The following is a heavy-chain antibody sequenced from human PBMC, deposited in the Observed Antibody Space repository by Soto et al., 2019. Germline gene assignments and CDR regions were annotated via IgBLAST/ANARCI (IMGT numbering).Heavy chain of an antibody. V-gene: IGHV1-2*02. D-gene: IGHD6-19*01. CDR3: AREVVAVAGTVGYFDY. J-gene: IGHJ4*02. CDR2: INPNSGGT. Sequence: ASVKVSCKASGYTFTGYYMHWVRQAPGQGLEWMGWINPNSGGTSYAQKFQGRVTMTRDTSISTAYMELSRLRSDDTAVYYCAREVVAVAGTVGYFDYWGQGTLVTVSS. CDR1: GYTFTGYY.